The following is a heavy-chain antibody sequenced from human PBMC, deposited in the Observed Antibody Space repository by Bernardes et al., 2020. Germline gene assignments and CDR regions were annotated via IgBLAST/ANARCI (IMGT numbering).Heavy chain of an antibody. D-gene: IGHD2-2*01. CDR2: IYSGHNT. J-gene: IGHJ6*02. Sequence: GGSLRLSCAVSGFSVSSNYMNWVRQAPGKGLEWVSVIYSGHNTYYTDSVKGRFTISRDNSKNTLYLQMNSLRAEDTALYYCASGGYCSTNSGNFPYYYYGMDDWGQGTTVTVSS. CDR3: ASGGYCSTNSGNFPYYYYGMDD. CDR1: GFSVSSNY. V-gene: IGHV3-66*01.